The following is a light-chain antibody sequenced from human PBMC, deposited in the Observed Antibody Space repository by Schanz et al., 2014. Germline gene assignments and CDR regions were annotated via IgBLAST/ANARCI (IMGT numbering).Light chain of an antibody. Sequence: QSVLTQPPSVSGAPGQRVTISCTGSSSNIGAGYDVHWYQQLPGTAPKLLIYGNSNRPSGVPDRFSGSKSGTSASLAINGLQSEDEADYYCSSYTSSNPGVFGGGTKVTVL. CDR2: GNS. CDR1: SSNIGAGYD. V-gene: IGLV1-40*01. CDR3: SSYTSSNPGV. J-gene: IGLJ3*02.